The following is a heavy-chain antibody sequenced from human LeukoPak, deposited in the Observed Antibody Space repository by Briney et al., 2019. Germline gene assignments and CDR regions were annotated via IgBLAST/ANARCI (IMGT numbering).Heavy chain of an antibody. Sequence: GGSLRLSCAASGFTFSSYSMNWVRQAPGKGLEWVSSISSSSSYIYYADSVKGRFTISRDNAKNSLYLQMNSLRAEDTAVYYCARDPEFSRTISNWFDPWGQGTLVTVSS. J-gene: IGHJ5*02. CDR3: ARDPEFSRTISNWFDP. CDR2: ISSSSSYI. V-gene: IGHV3-21*01. CDR1: GFTFSSYS. D-gene: IGHD3-3*01.